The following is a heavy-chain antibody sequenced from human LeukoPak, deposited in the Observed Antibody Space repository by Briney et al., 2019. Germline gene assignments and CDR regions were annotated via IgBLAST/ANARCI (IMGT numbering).Heavy chain of an antibody. CDR2: IYYSGST. D-gene: IGHD3-22*01. V-gene: IGHV4-39*01. Sequence: SETLSLTCTVSGGSISSSSYYWGWTRQPPGKGLEWIGSIYYSGSTYYNPSLKSRVTISVDTSKNQFSLKLSSVTAADTAVYYCARHIGGYSIDYWGQGTLVTVSS. CDR3: ARHIGGYSIDY. CDR1: GGSISSSSYY. J-gene: IGHJ4*02.